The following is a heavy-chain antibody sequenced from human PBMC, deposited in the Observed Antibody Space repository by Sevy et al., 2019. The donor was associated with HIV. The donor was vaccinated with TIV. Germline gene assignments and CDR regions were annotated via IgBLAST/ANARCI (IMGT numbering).Heavy chain of an antibody. D-gene: IGHD3-10*01. Sequence: ASVKVSCKASGYTFTSYGISWVRQAPGQGLEWMGWISAYNGNTNYAQNLQGRVTMTTDTSTSTAYMELRSLRSDDTAVYYCARDSTVVTTSDYYGMDVWGQGTTVTVSS. CDR2: ISAYNGNT. V-gene: IGHV1-18*01. J-gene: IGHJ6*02. CDR3: ARDSTVVTTSDYYGMDV. CDR1: GYTFTSYG.